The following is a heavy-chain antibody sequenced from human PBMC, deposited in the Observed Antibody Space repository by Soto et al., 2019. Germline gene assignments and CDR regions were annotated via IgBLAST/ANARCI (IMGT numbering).Heavy chain of an antibody. V-gene: IGHV4-38-2*01. J-gene: IGHJ5*02. D-gene: IGHD5-12*01. Sequence: GPEKTSETLSLTCAVSGFSISSGFSWGWIRQTPGKGLEWVGSIYHSGSTFYNPSLKSPITMSLDTSKNHFSLKLTSVSAADTAVYYCVRGDSGYATWFDPWGQGTLVTVSS. CDR1: GFSISSGFS. CDR3: VRGDSGYATWFDP. CDR2: IYHSGST.